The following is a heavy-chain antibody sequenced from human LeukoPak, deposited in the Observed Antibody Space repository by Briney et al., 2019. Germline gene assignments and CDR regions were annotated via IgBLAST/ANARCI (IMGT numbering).Heavy chain of an antibody. CDR3: ARSVWFGEIIAFDI. J-gene: IGHJ3*02. Sequence: SETLSLTCTVSGGSISSYYWSWIRQPAGKGLEWIGRIYTSGSTNYNPSLKSRVTMSVDTSKNQFSLKLSSVTAADTAVYYCARSVWFGEIIAFDIWGQGTMVTVSS. V-gene: IGHV4-4*07. CDR1: GGSISSYY. CDR2: IYTSGST. D-gene: IGHD3-10*01.